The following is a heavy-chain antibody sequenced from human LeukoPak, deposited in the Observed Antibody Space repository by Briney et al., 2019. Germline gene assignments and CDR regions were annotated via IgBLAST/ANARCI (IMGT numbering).Heavy chain of an antibody. CDR2: ISSSGSNM. J-gene: IGHJ5*02. Sequence: GGSLRLSCAASGFTFNSYSMNWVRQAPGKGLEWVSSISSSGSNMFYADSVKGRFTVSRDNAKNSLYLQMNSLRAEDTALYYCARDYLVVPAAMWWFDPRGQGTLVTVSS. CDR1: GFTFNSYS. V-gene: IGHV3-21*01. D-gene: IGHD2-2*01. CDR3: ARDYLVVPAAMWWFDP.